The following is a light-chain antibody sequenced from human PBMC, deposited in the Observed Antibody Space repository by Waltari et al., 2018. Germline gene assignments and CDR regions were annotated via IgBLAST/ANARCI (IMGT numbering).Light chain of an antibody. CDR2: DVT. CDR3: SSFTSSTTGI. J-gene: IGLJ2*01. CDR1: SSDSGGYNY. Sequence: SSDSGGYNYVSWYQQHPGEAPKVIIYDVTNRPSGVSNRFSGSKSGSSASLIISGLQPEDEAVYYCSSFTSSTTGIFGGGTKLTVL. V-gene: IGLV2-14*03.